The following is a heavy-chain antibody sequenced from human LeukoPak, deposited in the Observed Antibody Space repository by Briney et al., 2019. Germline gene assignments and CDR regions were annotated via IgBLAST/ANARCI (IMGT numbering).Heavy chain of an antibody. D-gene: IGHD2-15*01. CDR2: ISGSGGTT. Sequence: GGSLRLSCAASGFTFSSYSMNWVRQAPGKGLEWVSAISGSGGTTYYADSVKGRFTISRDNSKNTLYLQMNSLRAEDTAVYYCAKNVERGAYCSGGSCYPYYYYYMDVWGKGTTVTISS. V-gene: IGHV3-23*01. CDR3: AKNVERGAYCSGGSCYPYYYYYMDV. J-gene: IGHJ6*03. CDR1: GFTFSSYS.